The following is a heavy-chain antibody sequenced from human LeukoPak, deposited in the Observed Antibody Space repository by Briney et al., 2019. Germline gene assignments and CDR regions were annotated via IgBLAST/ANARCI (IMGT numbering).Heavy chain of an antibody. Sequence: GGSLRLSCAASGLTFSSYGMHWVRQAPGKGLEWVAFIRYDGSNKYYADSVKGRFTISRDNSKNTLYLQMNSLRAEDTAVYYCAKDQSTSYYYYYYYMDVWGKGTTVTVSS. J-gene: IGHJ6*03. CDR2: IRYDGSNK. CDR1: GLTFSSYG. CDR3: AKDQSTSYYYYYYYMDV. V-gene: IGHV3-30*02. D-gene: IGHD2-2*01.